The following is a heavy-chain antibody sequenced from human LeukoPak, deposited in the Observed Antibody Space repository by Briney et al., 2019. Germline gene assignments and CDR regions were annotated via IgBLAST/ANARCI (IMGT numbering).Heavy chain of an antibody. CDR1: GYTFNNYG. J-gene: IGHJ4*02. Sequence: ASVKVSCKASGYTFNNYGISWVRQATGQGLEWMGWMNPNSGNTGYAQKFQGRVTITRNTSISTAYMELSSLRSEDTAIYYCARDIGVRGVIGFDYWGQGTLVTVSS. CDR2: MNPNSGNT. V-gene: IGHV1-8*03. D-gene: IGHD3-10*01. CDR3: ARDIGVRGVIGFDY.